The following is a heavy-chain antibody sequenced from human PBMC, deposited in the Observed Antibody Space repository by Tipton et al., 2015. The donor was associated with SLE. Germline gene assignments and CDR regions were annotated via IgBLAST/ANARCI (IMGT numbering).Heavy chain of an antibody. J-gene: IGHJ4*02. CDR1: GGSISSYY. CDR3: ARHDYDDNGYYSHYFDY. CDR2: IYYSGST. V-gene: IGHV4-59*08. D-gene: IGHD3-22*01. Sequence: TLSLTCTVSGGSISSYYWSWIRQPPGKGLEWIGYIYYSGSTNYNPSLKSRVSVSIDAFQNQLFLRLNSVTAADTAVYYCARHDYDDNGYYSHYFDYWGQGTLVTVSS.